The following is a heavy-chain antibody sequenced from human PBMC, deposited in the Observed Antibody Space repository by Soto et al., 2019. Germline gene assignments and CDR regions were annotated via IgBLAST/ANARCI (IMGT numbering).Heavy chain of an antibody. CDR2: IYWDDDK. CDR3: VQSRCGGDCLQSYSSHSYYGLDV. D-gene: IGHD2-21*02. V-gene: IGHV2-5*02. Sequence: SGPTLVNPTQTLTPTCTFSGFSLSTSGVGVGWIRQPPGKALEWLALIYWDDDKRYSPSLKSRLTITKDTSKNQVVLAMTNMDPVDTATYYCVQSRCGGDCLQSYSSHSYYGLDVWGQGTPVTVSS. CDR1: GFSLSTSGVG. J-gene: IGHJ6*01.